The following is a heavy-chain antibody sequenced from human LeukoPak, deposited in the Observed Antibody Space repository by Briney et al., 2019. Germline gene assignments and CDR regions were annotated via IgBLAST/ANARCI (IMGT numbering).Heavy chain of an antibody. V-gene: IGHV3-48*03. CDR2: ISSSGSTI. Sequence: PGGSLRLSCAASGFTFSSYEMNWVRQAPGKGLEWVSYISSSGSTIYYADSVKGRFTISRDNAKNSLYLQMNSLRAEDTAVYYCARVQQQRVWGLSVVARAEFDPWGQGTLVTVSS. J-gene: IGHJ5*02. CDR3: ARVQQQRVWGLSVVARAEFDP. D-gene: IGHD6-13*01. CDR1: GFTFSSYE.